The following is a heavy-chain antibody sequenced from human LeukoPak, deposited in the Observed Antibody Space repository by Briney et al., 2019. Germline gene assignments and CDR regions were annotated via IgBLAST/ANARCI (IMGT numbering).Heavy chain of an antibody. Sequence: SETLSLTCTVSGGSISSYYCRWIRQPASQGLERIGRIYTSGSTNYNPSLKSRVTFSVDKSKNQCSLKLSSVTAADPAVYYCARRPFQLVMGDYYYYMDVWGKGTTVTVSS. CDR1: GGSISSYY. CDR2: IYTSGST. J-gene: IGHJ6*03. V-gene: IGHV4-4*07. CDR3: ARRPFQLVMGDYYYYMDV. D-gene: IGHD6-13*01.